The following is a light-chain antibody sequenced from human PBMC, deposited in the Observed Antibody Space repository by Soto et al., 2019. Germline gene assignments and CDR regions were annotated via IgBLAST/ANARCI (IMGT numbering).Light chain of an antibody. CDR1: QGISSA. J-gene: IGKJ4*01. CDR2: DAS. Sequence: AIQLTQSPSSLSASVGDRVTITCRASQGISSALAWYQQKPGKATKLLIYDASSLESGVPSRFSGSGYGTDFTLTISSLQPEDFATYYCQQFNNYPLTFGGGTKVEIK. CDR3: QQFNNYPLT. V-gene: IGKV1D-13*01.